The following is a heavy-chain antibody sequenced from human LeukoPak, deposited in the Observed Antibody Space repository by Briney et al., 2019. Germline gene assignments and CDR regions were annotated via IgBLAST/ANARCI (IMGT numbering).Heavy chain of an antibody. D-gene: IGHD6-19*01. V-gene: IGHV4-59*01. CDR1: SGSLTTYY. J-gene: IGHJ4*02. CDR3: ATLIIGSNSGWYFRS. Sequence: PSETLSLTCSVSSGSLTTYYWSWIRQPPGKGLEWIGYIYYSGSTNYSPSLKSRITMSVDTSKSQFSLRLSSVTAADTAIYYCATLIIGSNSGWYFRSWGQGILVTVSS. CDR2: IYYSGST.